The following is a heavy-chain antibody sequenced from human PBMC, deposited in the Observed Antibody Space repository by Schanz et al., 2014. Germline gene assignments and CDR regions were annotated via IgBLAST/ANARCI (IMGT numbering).Heavy chain of an antibody. CDR1: GYTFSDYG. V-gene: IGHV1-18*01. CDR3: ATMWGYCTAAACQILEVLDV. J-gene: IGHJ3*01. CDR2: ISPYTGNT. Sequence: QVQLVQSGDEGKKPGASVKVSCKTSGYTFSDYGITWVRQAPGQGLEWVGWISPYTGNTHYFDKMEGRVTMTTDRSTSTAYMELRSVRSDETAMYYCATMWGYCTAAACQILEVLDVWGQGTMVTVSS. D-gene: IGHD2-8*01.